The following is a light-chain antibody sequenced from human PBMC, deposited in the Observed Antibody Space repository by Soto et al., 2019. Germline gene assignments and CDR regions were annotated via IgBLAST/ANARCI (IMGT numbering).Light chain of an antibody. J-gene: IGLJ2*01. V-gene: IGLV6-57*01. Sequence: NFMLTQPHSVSESPGKTVTISCTRSSGSIARNYVQWYQQRPGSSPTTVIYEDNHRPSGVPDRFSGSIDSSSNSASLIISGLKTEDEADYYCQSYDSSTVVFGGGTKVTVL. CDR3: QSYDSSTVV. CDR2: EDN. CDR1: SGSIARNY.